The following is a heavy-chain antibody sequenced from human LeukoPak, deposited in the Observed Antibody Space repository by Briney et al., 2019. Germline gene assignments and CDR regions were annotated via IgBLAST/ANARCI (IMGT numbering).Heavy chain of an antibody. CDR3: AKGAFTDYGGLALDY. Sequence: GGSLRLSCAASGFTFSSYALSWVRQAPGKGLEWVSSISISGGSTSYVDSVKGRFTISRDNSKNTLYLQMNSLRAEDTAVYYCAKGAFTDYGGLALDYWGQGTLVTVSS. CDR1: GFTFSSYA. V-gene: IGHV3-23*01. D-gene: IGHD4-23*01. CDR2: ISISGGST. J-gene: IGHJ4*02.